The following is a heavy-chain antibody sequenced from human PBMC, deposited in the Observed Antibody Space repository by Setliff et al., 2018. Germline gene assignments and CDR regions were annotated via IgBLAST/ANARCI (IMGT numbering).Heavy chain of an antibody. CDR1: GGSLSNSH. CDR3: ARDSLDYYASRGFPRSYYYMDV. J-gene: IGHJ6*03. Sequence: PSETLSLTCTVSGGSLSNSHWSRVRQPVGKGQEWIGRVYTSGTSNYNLSLKSRLTISIATSRSQFSLRLTSVTAADTAVYYCARDSLDYYASRGFPRSYYYMDVWGKGTSVTVSS. CDR2: VYTSGTS. V-gene: IGHV4-4*07. D-gene: IGHD3-22*01.